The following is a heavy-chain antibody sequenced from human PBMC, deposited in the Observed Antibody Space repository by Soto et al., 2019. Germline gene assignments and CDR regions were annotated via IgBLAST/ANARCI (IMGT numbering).Heavy chain of an antibody. CDR3: AKEGQSSSGSRGAES. Sequence: EVQLLESGGDLVQPGGSLRVSCAASGFTFSDYAMSWVRQAPGKGLEWVSSISASGGTKYYADSLKGRFTISRDNSKNTLSLEMTSLRAEDTAVFYCAKEGQSSSGSRGAESWGQGTLVTVSS. CDR1: GFTFSDYA. V-gene: IGHV3-23*01. CDR2: ISASGGTK. D-gene: IGHD1-1*01. J-gene: IGHJ5*02.